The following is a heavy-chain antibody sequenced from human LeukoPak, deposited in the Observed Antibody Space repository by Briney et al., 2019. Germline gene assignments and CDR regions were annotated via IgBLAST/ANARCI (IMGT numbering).Heavy chain of an antibody. J-gene: IGHJ6*03. CDR1: GGTFSSYA. CDR3: ARDAPNYVWGSYLRPPHYYYYMDV. V-gene: IGHV1-69*13. Sequence: SVKVSCKASGGTFSSYAISWVRQAPGQGLEWMGGIIPIFGTANYAQKFQGRVTITADESTSTAYMELSSLRSEDTAVYYCARDAPNYVWGSYLRPPHYYYYMDVWGKGTTVTISS. D-gene: IGHD3-16*01. CDR2: IIPIFGTA.